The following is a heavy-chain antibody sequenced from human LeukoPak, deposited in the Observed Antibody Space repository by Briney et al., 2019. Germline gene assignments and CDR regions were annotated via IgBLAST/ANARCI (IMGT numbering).Heavy chain of an antibody. CDR2: ISYDGSNK. D-gene: IGHD6-19*01. CDR1: GFTFSSYG. V-gene: IGHV3-30*18. Sequence: GGSLRLSCAASGFTFSSYGMHWVRQAPGKGLEWVAVISYDGSNKYYADSVKGRFTISRDNSKNTVYLQMNSLRAEDTAVYYCAKEYSSGWYCFDYWGRGTLVTVSS. J-gene: IGHJ4*02. CDR3: AKEYSSGWYCFDY.